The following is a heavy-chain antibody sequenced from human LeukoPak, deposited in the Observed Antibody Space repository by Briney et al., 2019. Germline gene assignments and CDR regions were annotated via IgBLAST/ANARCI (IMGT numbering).Heavy chain of an antibody. CDR1: GYTFTGYY. Sequence: ASVKVSCKASGYTFTGYYMHWVRQAPGQGLEWMGWINPNSGGTNYAQKFQGRVTMTRDTSISTAYMELSRLRSDDTAVYYCARVLFGVAIPYYFDSWGQGTLVTVSS. CDR3: ARVLFGVAIPYYFDS. V-gene: IGHV1-2*02. CDR2: INPNSGGT. J-gene: IGHJ4*02. D-gene: IGHD3-3*01.